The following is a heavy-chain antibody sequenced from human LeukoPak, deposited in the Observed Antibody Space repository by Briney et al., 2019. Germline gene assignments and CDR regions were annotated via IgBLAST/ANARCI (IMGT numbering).Heavy chain of an antibody. V-gene: IGHV3-7*01. D-gene: IGHD3-22*01. CDR3: ARAPYDSSGHDAFDI. CDR2: IKQDGSGK. Sequence: GGSLRLSCAASEFTLSNYWMSWVRQAPGKGLEWVANIKQDGSGKYYVDSVKGRFTISRDNAKNSLYLQMNSLRADDTAVYYCARAPYDSSGHDAFDIWGQGTMVTVSS. CDR1: EFTLSNYW. J-gene: IGHJ3*02.